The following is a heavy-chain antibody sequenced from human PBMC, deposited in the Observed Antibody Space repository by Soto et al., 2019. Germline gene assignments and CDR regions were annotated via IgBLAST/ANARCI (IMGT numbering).Heavy chain of an antibody. J-gene: IGHJ4*02. D-gene: IGHD3-10*01. CDR2: ISYDGSNK. CDR1: GFTFSSYG. Sequence: PGGSLRLSCAASGFTFSSYGMHWVRQAPGKGLEWVAVISYDGSNKYYADSVKGRFTISRDNSKNTLYLQMNSLRAEDTAVYYCAKDRRGNTDYFDYWGQRTLVTVSS. CDR3: AKDRRGNTDYFDY. V-gene: IGHV3-30*18.